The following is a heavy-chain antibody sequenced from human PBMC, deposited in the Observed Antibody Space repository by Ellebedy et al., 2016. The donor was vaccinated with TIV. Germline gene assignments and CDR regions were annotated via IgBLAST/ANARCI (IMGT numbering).Heavy chain of an antibody. J-gene: IGHJ4*02. CDR1: GFTFSSYD. D-gene: IGHD2-8*01. V-gene: IGHV3-33*01. CDR2: MWYDGSKQ. CDR3: SRNLGHYMLSD. Sequence: GESLKISXAASGFTFSSYDMHWVRQAPDKGLEWVVLMWYDGSKQYYADSVKGRFTISRDNAKKSLFLQMNSLRVEDTAMYYCSRNLGHYMLSDWGQGSLVTVSS.